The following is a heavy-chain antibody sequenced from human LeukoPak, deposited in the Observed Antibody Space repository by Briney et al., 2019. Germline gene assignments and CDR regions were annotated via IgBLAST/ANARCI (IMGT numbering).Heavy chain of an antibody. V-gene: IGHV4-31*03. D-gene: IGHD6-19*01. CDR2: IYYSGST. Sequence: SQTLSLTCTVSGGSISSGGYYWSWIRQHPGKGLEWIGYIYYSGSTYYNPSLKSRVTISVDTSKNQFSLKLSSVTAADTAVYYCARPFYIAVAGTNWFDPWGQGTLVTVSS. CDR3: ARPFYIAVAGTNWFDP. J-gene: IGHJ5*02. CDR1: GGSISSGGYY.